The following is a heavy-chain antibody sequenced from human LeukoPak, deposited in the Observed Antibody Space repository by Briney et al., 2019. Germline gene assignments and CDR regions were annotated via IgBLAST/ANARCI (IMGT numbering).Heavy chain of an antibody. D-gene: IGHD6-6*01. CDR1: GGSISSYY. J-gene: IGHJ3*02. CDR3: ARSVPPPIAARPSYAFDI. V-gene: IGHV4-59*01. CDR2: IYYSGSA. Sequence: SETLSLTCAVSGGSISSYYWSWIRQPPGKGLEWVGYIYYSGSANYNPSLKSRVTISVDTFKNQFSLKLSSVTAADTAVYYCARSVPPPIAARPSYAFDIWGQGTMVTVSS.